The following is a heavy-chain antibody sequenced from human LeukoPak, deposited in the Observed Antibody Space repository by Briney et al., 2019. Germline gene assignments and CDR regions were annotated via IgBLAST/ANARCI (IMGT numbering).Heavy chain of an antibody. CDR2: ISGSGGST. J-gene: IGHJ4*02. V-gene: IGHV3-23*01. D-gene: IGHD4-17*01. Sequence: GGSLRLSCAASGFTFSSYAMSWVRQAPGRGLEWVSAISGSGGSTYYADSVKGRFTISRDNSKNTLYLQMNSLRAEDTAVYYCAKDHYGDYVSYFDYWGQGTLVTVSS. CDR3: AKDHYGDYVSYFDY. CDR1: GFTFSSYA.